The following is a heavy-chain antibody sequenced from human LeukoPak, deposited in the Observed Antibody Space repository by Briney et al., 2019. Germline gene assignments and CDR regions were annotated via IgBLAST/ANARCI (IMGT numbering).Heavy chain of an antibody. CDR2: IYSGGST. J-gene: IGHJ4*02. V-gene: IGHV3-53*01. CDR1: GFTVSSNY. D-gene: IGHD5-18*01. CDR3: ARVGTAMVLDY. Sequence: QSEGSLRLSCAASGFTVSSNYKSWVRQAPGKGLEWVSVIYSGGSTYYADSVKGRFTISRENSKNTLYLQMNSLRAEDTAVYYCARVGTAMVLDYWGQGTLVTVSS.